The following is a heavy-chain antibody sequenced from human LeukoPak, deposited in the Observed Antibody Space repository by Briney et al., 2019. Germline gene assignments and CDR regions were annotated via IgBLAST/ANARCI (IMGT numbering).Heavy chain of an antibody. Sequence: SSETLSLTCTVSGVSISSFYWSWIRQPPGKGLECIGYIYYSGSTNYNPSLKSRVTISVDTSKNQFSLKLSSVTAADTAVYYCARVDPDSSSTLEVFDYWGQGTLVTVSS. CDR1: GVSISSFY. J-gene: IGHJ4*02. D-gene: IGHD6-6*01. V-gene: IGHV4-59*01. CDR2: IYYSGST. CDR3: ARVDPDSSSTLEVFDY.